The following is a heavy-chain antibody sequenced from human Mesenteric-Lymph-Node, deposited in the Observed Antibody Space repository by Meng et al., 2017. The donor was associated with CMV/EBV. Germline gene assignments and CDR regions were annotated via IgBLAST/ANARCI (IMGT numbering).Heavy chain of an antibody. CDR3: ARDFRGLDYYGSGSYPRPYYFDY. CDR2: ISSSSSYT. CDR1: Y. D-gene: IGHD3-10*01. Sequence: YITWVRQAAEKGLEWVSYISSSSSYTNDADSVKGRFTISRDNAKNSLYLQMNSLRAEDTAVYYCARDFRGLDYYGSGSYPRPYYFDYWGQGTLVTVSS. J-gene: IGHJ4*02. V-gene: IGHV3-11*06.